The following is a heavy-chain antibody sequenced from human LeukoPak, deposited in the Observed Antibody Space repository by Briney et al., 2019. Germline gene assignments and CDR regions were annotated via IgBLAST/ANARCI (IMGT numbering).Heavy chain of an antibody. D-gene: IGHD3-9*01. CDR1: GGSISSYY. J-gene: IGHJ4*02. V-gene: IGHV4-59*01. CDR2: IYYSGST. CDR3: ARMYYDILTGRGYYFDY. Sequence: PSETLSLTCTDSGGSISSYYWSWIRQPPGKGLEWIGYIYYSGSTNYNPSLKSRVTISVDTSKNQFSLKLSSVTAADTAVYYCARMYYDILTGRGYYFDYWGQGTLVTVSS.